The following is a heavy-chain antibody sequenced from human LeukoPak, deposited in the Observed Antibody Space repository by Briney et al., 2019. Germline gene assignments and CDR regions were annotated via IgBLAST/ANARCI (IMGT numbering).Heavy chain of an antibody. CDR1: GYTFTSYD. CDR2: MNPNSGNT. Sequence: ASVKVSCKASGYTFTSYDINWVRQATGQGLEWMGWMNPNSGNTGYAQKFQGRVTMTRNTSISTAYMELSSLRSEDTAVYYCARASSDWTGYFDYWGQGALVTVSS. D-gene: IGHD6-25*01. CDR3: ARASSDWTGYFDY. J-gene: IGHJ4*02. V-gene: IGHV1-8*01.